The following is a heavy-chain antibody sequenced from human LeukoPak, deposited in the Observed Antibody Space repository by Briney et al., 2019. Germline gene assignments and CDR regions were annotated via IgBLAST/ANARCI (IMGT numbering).Heavy chain of an antibody. V-gene: IGHV3-20*04. CDR3: AKEADDWYPRPFDY. J-gene: IGHJ4*02. CDR2: INWNGGST. Sequence: PGGSLRLSCAASGFTFDDYGMSWVRQVPGKGLEWVSGINWNGGSTGNADSVKGRFTISRDNAKNSLYLQMNSLRGEDTALYYCAKEADDWYPRPFDYWGQGTLVTVSS. D-gene: IGHD3-9*01. CDR1: GFTFDDYG.